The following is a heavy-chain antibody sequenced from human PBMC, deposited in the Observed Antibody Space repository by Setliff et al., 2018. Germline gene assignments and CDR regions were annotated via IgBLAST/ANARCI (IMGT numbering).Heavy chain of an antibody. CDR1: GFSFSNYW. CDR2: INSDGSST. V-gene: IGHV3-74*01. D-gene: IGHD1-1*01. CDR3: ARDGHNVYYFDY. J-gene: IGHJ4*02. Sequence: GSLRLSCAASGFSFSNYWMHWVRQAPGKGLVWVSRINSDGSSTNYADSVKGQFTVSRDNAKNTLYLQMNSLRAEDTAVYYCARDGHNVYYFDYWGLGTLVTV.